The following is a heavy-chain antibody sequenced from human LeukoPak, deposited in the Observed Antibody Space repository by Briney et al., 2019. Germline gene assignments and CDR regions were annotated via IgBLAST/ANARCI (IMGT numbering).Heavy chain of an antibody. CDR2: ISVSGENT. V-gene: IGHV3-23*01. CDR1: GFTFSSYT. Sequence: PGGSLRLSCAASGFTFSSYTLTWVRQAPGKGLQWVSTISVSGENTYYADSVKGRFTISRDISKSTLYLQMNSLRDEDSALYYCAKYGSGTYYNGLHWGQGTLVTASS. J-gene: IGHJ4*02. CDR3: AKYGSGTYYNGLH. D-gene: IGHD3-10*01.